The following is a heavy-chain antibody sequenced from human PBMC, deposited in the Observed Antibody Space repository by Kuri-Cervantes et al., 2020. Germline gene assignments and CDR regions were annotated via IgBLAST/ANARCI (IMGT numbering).Heavy chain of an antibody. Sequence: GESLKISCAASGFTFSSYGMHWVRQAPGKGLEWVAVIWYDGSNKYYADSVKGRFTISRDNSENTLFLQMNIMTDDDTALYYCARSPRYDSSGYRDYFDYWGQGTLVTVSS. CDR3: ARSPRYDSSGYRDYFDY. J-gene: IGHJ4*02. CDR2: IWYDGSNK. V-gene: IGHV3-33*01. D-gene: IGHD3-22*01. CDR1: GFTFSSYG.